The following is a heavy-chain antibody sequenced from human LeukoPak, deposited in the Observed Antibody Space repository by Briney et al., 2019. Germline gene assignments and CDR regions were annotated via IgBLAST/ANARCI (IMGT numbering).Heavy chain of an antibody. CDR2: IYYSGST. CDR3: AREGQQPLTPPTWLLEYFQH. V-gene: IGHV4-39*07. CDR1: GGSISSSSYY. Sequence: NPSETLSLTCTVSGGSISSSSYYWGWIRQPPGKGLEWIGSIYYSGSTYYNPSLRSRVTISVDTSKNQFSLKLSSVTAADTAVYYCAREGQQPLTPPTWLLEYFQHWGQGTLVTVSS. D-gene: IGHD6-13*01. J-gene: IGHJ1*01.